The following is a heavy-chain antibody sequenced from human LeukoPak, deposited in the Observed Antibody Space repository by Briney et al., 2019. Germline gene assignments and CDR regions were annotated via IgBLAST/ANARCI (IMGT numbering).Heavy chain of an antibody. CDR2: ISAYNGST. CDR3: ARGLRYCTNGVCYTYYFDY. CDR1: GYTFTSYG. J-gene: IGHJ4*02. V-gene: IGHV1-18*01. Sequence: ASVKVSCKASGYTFTSYGISWVRQAPGQGLEWMGWISAYNGSTNYAQKLQGRVTMTRNTSISTAYMELSSLRSEDTAVYYCARGLRYCTNGVCYTYYFDYWGQGTLVTVSS. D-gene: IGHD2-8*01.